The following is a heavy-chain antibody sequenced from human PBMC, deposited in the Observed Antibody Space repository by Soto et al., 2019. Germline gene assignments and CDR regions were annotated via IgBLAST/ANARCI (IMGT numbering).Heavy chain of an antibody. V-gene: IGHV1-69*12. D-gene: IGHD1-7*01. CDR1: GGTFSSYA. Sequence: QVQLVQSGAEVKKPGSSVKVSCKASGGTFSSYAISWVRQAPGQGLEWMGGSIPIFGTANYAQKFPGRVTITAHESTSTAYMELSSLRSEDTAVYYCAGPPELTRIYYYYGMDVWGQGTTVTVSS. CDR2: SIPIFGTA. J-gene: IGHJ6*02. CDR3: AGPPELTRIYYYYGMDV.